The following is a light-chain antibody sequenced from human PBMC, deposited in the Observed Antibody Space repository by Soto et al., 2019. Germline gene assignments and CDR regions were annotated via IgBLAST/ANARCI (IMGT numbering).Light chain of an antibody. J-gene: IGKJ2*01. Sequence: DIQMSQSPSSLSASVGDSVTITCRASETIIDYLNWYQQQPGGAPKLLLFSASSLHSGVPSRFRCSGSGTHFTLTISSLQPEDFATYFCQQSFSAPRTFGQGTKLQAK. CDR2: SAS. V-gene: IGKV1-39*01. CDR3: QQSFSAPRT. CDR1: ETIIDY.